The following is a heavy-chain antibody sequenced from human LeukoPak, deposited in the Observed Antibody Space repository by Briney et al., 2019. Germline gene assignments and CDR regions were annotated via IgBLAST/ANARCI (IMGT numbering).Heavy chain of an antibody. CDR1: GFTFSSYG. V-gene: IGHV3-23*01. CDR3: ANHYGSGSPFDY. Sequence: GGSLRLSCAASGFTFSSYGMSWVRQAPGKGLEWVSAISGSGGSTYYADSVKGRFTISRDNSKNTLYLQMNSLRAEDTAVYYCANHYGSGSPFDYWGQGTLVTVSS. J-gene: IGHJ4*02. D-gene: IGHD3-10*01. CDR2: ISGSGGST.